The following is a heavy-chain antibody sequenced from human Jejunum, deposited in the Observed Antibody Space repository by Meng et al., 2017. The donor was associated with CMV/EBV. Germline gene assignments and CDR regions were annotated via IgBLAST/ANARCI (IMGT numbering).Heavy chain of an antibody. J-gene: IGHJ4*02. CDR3: ARADKVRFDY. V-gene: IGHV4-4*02. CDR1: RGSIRSNNW. CDR2: IYHSGST. Sequence: HRREPGPGLVKPLETLSLTCSLSRGSIRSNNWCSWVRQPPGKGLEGIGEIYHSGSTNYNPALNSRVSIQVDKSKNQFALKLSSVTAADTAVYYCARADKVRFDYWGQGTLVTVSS.